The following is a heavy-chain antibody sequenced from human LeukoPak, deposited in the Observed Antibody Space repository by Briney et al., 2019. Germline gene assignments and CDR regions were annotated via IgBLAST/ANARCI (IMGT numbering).Heavy chain of an antibody. V-gene: IGHV3-23*01. D-gene: IGHD6-19*01. CDR3: AKARKQWLVLGWFDP. J-gene: IGHJ5*02. CDR2: ISGSGGSK. Sequence: GASLRLSCAASGFTFSSYAMSWVRQAPGKGLEWVPAISGSGGSKYYADSVKGRFTISRDNSKNTLYLQMNSLRAEDTAVYYCAKARKQWLVLGWFDPWGQGTLVTVSS. CDR1: GFTFSSYA.